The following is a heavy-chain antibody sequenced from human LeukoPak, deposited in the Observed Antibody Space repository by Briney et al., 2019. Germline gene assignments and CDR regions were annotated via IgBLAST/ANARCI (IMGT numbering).Heavy chain of an antibody. CDR1: GGSISSYY. CDR2: IYTSGST. D-gene: IGHD3-10*01. J-gene: IGHJ4*02. Sequence: SETLSLTCTVSGGSISSYYWSWIRQPAGKGLEWIGRIYTSGSTNYNPSLKSRVTMSVDTSKNQFSLKLSSVTAADTAVCYCVLTMVRGGYFENFDYWGQGTLVTVSS. V-gene: IGHV4-4*07. CDR3: VLTMVRGGYFENFDY.